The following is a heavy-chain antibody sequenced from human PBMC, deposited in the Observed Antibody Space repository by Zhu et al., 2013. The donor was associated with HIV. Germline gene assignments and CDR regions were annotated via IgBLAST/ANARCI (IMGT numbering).Heavy chain of an antibody. Sequence: QVQLVQSGAEVKKPGASVKVSCKASGYTFSNYDINWVRQATGQGPEWMGWMNPNSGDSGHARNFQGRLTMTRDTSTSTAYMELSSLRSDDTAVYYCASYSGYSLWGQGTLITVSS. CDR1: GYTFSNYD. CDR3: ASYSGYSL. D-gene: IGHD5-12*01. J-gene: IGHJ4*02. V-gene: IGHV1-8*01. CDR2: MNPNSGDS.